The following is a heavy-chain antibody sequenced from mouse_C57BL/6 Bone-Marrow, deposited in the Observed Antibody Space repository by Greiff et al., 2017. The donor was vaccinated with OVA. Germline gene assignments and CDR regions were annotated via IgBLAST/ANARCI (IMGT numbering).Heavy chain of an antibody. V-gene: IGHV1-26*01. CDR3: ASPGRDYYGSSWTYFDY. CDR1: GYTFTDYY. Sequence: VQLQQSGPELVKPGASVKISCKASGYTFTDYYMNWVKQSHGKSLEWIGDINPNNGGTSYNQKFKGKATLTVDKSSSTAYMELRSLTSEDSAVYYCASPGRDYYGSSWTYFDYWGQGTTLTVSS. J-gene: IGHJ2*01. D-gene: IGHD1-1*01. CDR2: INPNNGGT.